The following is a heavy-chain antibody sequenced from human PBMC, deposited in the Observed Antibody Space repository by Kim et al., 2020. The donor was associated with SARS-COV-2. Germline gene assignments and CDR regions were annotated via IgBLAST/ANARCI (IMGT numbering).Heavy chain of an antibody. CDR3: ARAPHDFWSGYYNS. Sequence: SETLSLTCTVSGGSISSGGYYWSWIRQHPGKGLEWIGYIYYSWSTYYNPSLKSRVTISVDTSKNQFSLKLSSVTAADTAVYYCARAPHDFWSGYYNSWGQGTLVTVSS. CDR2: IYYSWST. CDR1: GGSISSGGYY. V-gene: IGHV4-31*03. D-gene: IGHD3-3*01. J-gene: IGHJ4*02.